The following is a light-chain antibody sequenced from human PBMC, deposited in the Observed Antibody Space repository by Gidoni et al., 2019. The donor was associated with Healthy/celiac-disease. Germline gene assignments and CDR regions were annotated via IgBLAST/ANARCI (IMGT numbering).Light chain of an antibody. CDR1: SLRSYY. V-gene: IGLV3-19*01. Sequence: SSELTQDPAVSVALGQTVRITCQGDSLRSYYASWYQQKPGQAPVLFIYGKNNRPSGIPDRFSGSSSGNTASLTITGAQAEDEADYYCNSRDSSGYHWVFGGGTKLPVL. CDR3: NSRDSSGYHWV. J-gene: IGLJ3*02. CDR2: GKN.